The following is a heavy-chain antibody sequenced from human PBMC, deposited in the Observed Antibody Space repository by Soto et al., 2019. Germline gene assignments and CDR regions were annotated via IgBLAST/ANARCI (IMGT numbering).Heavy chain of an antibody. V-gene: IGHV3-30*18. CDR3: AKEGYCSGGSCYFDY. CDR2: ISYDGSNK. J-gene: IGHJ4*02. CDR1: GFTFSSYG. D-gene: IGHD2-15*01. Sequence: SLRLSCAASGFTFSSYGMHWVRQAPGKGLEWVAVISYDGSNKYYADSVKGRFTISRDNSKNTLYLQMNSLRAEDTAVYYCAKEGYCSGGSCYFDYWGQGTLVTVSS.